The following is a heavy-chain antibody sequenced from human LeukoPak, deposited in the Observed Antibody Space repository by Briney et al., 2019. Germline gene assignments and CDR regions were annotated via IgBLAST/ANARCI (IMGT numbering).Heavy chain of an antibody. V-gene: IGHV3-74*01. J-gene: IGHJ1*01. CDR2: IKSDGST. CDR3: ARAPSEIGGYYPEYFRH. CDR1: GFTFGSYW. D-gene: IGHD3-22*01. Sequence: PGGSLRLSCAASGFTFGSYWMHWVRQAPGKGLVWVSRIKSDGSTRYADSVKGRFTVSRDNAKNTVSLKMNSLRAEDTGVYYCARAPSEIGGYYPEYFRHWGQGTLVIVSS.